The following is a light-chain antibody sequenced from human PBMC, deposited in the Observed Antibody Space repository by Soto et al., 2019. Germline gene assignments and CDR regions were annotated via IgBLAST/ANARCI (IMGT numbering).Light chain of an antibody. CDR3: QQYDSYWT. CDR1: QSISSW. CDR2: KAS. J-gene: IGKJ1*01. Sequence: DIQITQSPSTVSASVGDRVTITCRASQSISSWLAWYKQKPGKAPKLLIYKASSLESGVPSRFSGSGFGTEFTLTISSLQPDDFATYYCQQYDSYWTFGQGTKVELK. V-gene: IGKV1-5*03.